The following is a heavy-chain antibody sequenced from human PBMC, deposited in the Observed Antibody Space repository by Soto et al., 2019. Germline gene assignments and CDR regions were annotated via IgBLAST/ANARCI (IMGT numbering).Heavy chain of an antibody. D-gene: IGHD1-1*01. CDR2: ISSGSVYT. Sequence: PGGSLRLSCAASGFTFNSYSVNRVRQAPGKGLEWVASISSGSVYTDFADSVKGRFTISRDDVTNSVSLQMDSLRVEDTGIYYCARYDAFKAFDLWGQGTMVTVSS. CDR3: ARYDAFKAFDL. J-gene: IGHJ3*01. V-gene: IGHV3-21*01. CDR1: GFTFNSYS.